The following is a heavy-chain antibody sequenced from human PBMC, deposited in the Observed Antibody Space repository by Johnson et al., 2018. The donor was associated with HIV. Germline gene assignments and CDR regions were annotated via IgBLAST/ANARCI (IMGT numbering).Heavy chain of an antibody. CDR2: IWYDGSNK. V-gene: IGHV3-30*04. CDR1: GFTFSSYA. CDR3: AKVGGRHDYGDYLGAFDI. D-gene: IGHD4-17*01. Sequence: VQLVESGGGVVQPGRSLRLSCAASGFTFSSYAMHWVRQAPGKGLEWVAVIWYDGSNKYYADSVKGRFTISRDNSKNTLYLQMNSLRAEDTAVYYCAKVGGRHDYGDYLGAFDIWGQGTMVTVSS. J-gene: IGHJ3*02.